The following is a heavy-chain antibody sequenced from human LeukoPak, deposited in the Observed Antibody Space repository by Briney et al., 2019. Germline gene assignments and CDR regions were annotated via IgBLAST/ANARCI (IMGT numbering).Heavy chain of an antibody. J-gene: IGHJ5*02. V-gene: IGHV3-74*01. CDR3: ARDPIVGATENWFDP. CDR2: INSDGSST. CDR1: GFTFSSYW. Sequence: PGGSLRLSCAASGFTFSSYWMHWVRQAPGTGLVWVSRINSDGSSTSYADSVKGRFTISRDNAKNTLYLQMNSLRAEDTAVYYCARDPIVGATENWFDPWGQGTLVTVSS. D-gene: IGHD1-26*01.